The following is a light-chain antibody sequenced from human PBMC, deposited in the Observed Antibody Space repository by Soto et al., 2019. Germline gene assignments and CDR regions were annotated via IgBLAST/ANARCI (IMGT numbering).Light chain of an antibody. CDR3: QQTYSLPLT. V-gene: IGKV1-39*01. Sequence: DIQMTQSPSSLSASVGDRVTITCRASQNINNYLTWYQQKPRKAPKILIYTAASLQSGVPSRFNGSGSGTDFTLTINSLHTEDLATYYCQQTYSLPLTFGGGTKVEIK. CDR2: TAA. J-gene: IGKJ4*01. CDR1: QNINNY.